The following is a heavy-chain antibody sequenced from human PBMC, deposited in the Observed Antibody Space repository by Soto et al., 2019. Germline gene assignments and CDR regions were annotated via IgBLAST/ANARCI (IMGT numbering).Heavy chain of an antibody. J-gene: IGHJ5*02. Sequence: QVRLQESGPGLVKPSETLSLTCAVSGASIRSYHWSWIRQPAGKGLEWIGRMQHTGNTNYNPSLKSRVTMSVDTSKNQISLKMTSVTAADTAVYFCAKDVSSRRWFDPWGQGILVIVSS. V-gene: IGHV4-4*07. CDR1: GASIRSYH. CDR3: AKDVSSRRWFDP. CDR2: MQHTGNT. D-gene: IGHD3-16*01.